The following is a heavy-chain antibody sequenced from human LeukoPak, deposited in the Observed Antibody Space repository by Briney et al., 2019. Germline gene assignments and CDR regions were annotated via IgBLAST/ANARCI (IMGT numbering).Heavy chain of an antibody. Sequence: GGSLRLSCAASGFTFSNAWMSWVRQAPGKGLEWVSGINWNGGSTGYADSVKGRFTISRDNAKNSLYLQMNSLRAEDTALYYCARVQDDSSGYYYWGQGTLVTVSS. CDR1: GFTFSNAW. CDR2: INWNGGST. V-gene: IGHV3-20*04. CDR3: ARVQDDSSGYYY. J-gene: IGHJ4*02. D-gene: IGHD3-22*01.